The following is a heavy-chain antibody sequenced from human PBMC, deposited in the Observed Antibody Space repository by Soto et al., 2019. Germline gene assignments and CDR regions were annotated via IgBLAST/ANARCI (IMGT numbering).Heavy chain of an antibody. CDR1: GYSFTSYW. D-gene: IGHD2-15*01. CDR3: AGYCSGGSCYPTPSLDYYGMDV. J-gene: IGHJ6*02. V-gene: IGHV5-10-1*01. Sequence: HGESLKISCKGSGYSFTSYWISWVRQMPGKGLEWMGRIDPSDSYTNYSPSFQGHVTISADKSISTAYLQWSSLKASDTAMYYCAGYCSGGSCYPTPSLDYYGMDVWGQGTTVTVSS. CDR2: IDPSDSYT.